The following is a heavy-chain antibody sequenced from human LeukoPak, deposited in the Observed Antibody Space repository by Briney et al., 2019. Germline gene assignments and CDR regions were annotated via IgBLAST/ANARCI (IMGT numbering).Heavy chain of an antibody. CDR3: ARLVSGSYYYFDY. CDR2: IYHSGST. Sequence: SGTLSLTCAVSGGSISSSNWWSWVRQPPGKGLEWIGEIYHSGSTNYNPSLKSRVTISVDKSKNQFSLKLSSVTAADTAVYYCARLVSGSYYYFDYWGQGTLVTVSS. V-gene: IGHV4-4*02. J-gene: IGHJ4*02. CDR1: GGSISSSNW. D-gene: IGHD1-26*01.